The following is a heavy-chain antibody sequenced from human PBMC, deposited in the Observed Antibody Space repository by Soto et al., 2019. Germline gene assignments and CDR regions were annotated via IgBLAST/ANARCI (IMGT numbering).Heavy chain of an antibody. D-gene: IGHD3-10*01. J-gene: IGHJ4*02. Sequence: QVQLVQSGTEVKKPGASVKVSCKASGYTFTNYGITWVRQAPGQGLEWMGWISADNGVTNYAQKLQGRVTMTTDTATSTGYMELRNLRSDDTAVYYCARRGVLPDYCGQGTLVTVSS. CDR3: ARRGVLPDY. V-gene: IGHV1-18*01. CDR2: ISADNGVT. CDR1: GYTFTNYG.